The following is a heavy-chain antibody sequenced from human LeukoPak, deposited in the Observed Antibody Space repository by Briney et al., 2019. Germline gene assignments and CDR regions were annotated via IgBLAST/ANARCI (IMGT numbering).Heavy chain of an antibody. CDR3: AAGAHYTMIPESPTD. CDR2: IVVGSGNT. J-gene: IGHJ4*02. Sequence: ASVKVSCKASGFTFTSSAMQWVRQARGQRLEWIGWIVVGSGNTNYAQKFQERVTITRDMSTSTAYMELSSLRSEDTAVYYCAAGAHYTMIPESPTDWGQGTLVTVSS. D-gene: IGHD3-22*01. CDR1: GFTFTSSA. V-gene: IGHV1-58*02.